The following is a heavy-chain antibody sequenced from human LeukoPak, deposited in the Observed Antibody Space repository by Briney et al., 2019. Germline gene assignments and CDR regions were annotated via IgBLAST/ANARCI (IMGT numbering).Heavy chain of an antibody. Sequence: GSSVKVSCKASGGTFTNFLISWVRQAPGQGLEWMGRIIPIFGTANYAQKFQGRVTITTDESTSTAYMELSSLRSEDTAVYYCASQGYDSSDYWGQGTLVTVSS. D-gene: IGHD3-22*01. J-gene: IGHJ4*02. CDR3: ASQGYDSSDY. V-gene: IGHV1-69*05. CDR2: IIPIFGTA. CDR1: GGTFTNFL.